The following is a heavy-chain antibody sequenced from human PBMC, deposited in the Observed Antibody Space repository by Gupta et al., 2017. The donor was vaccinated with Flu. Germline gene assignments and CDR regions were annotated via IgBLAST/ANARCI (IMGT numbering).Heavy chain of an antibody. J-gene: IGHJ5*02. CDR3: EARRKDLNWFDP. CDR2: HSGRT. Sequence: HSGRTYYNPSLKSRVTMSVDTPKYQFSLQLSSVTAADTAVYYCEARRKDLNWFDPWGPGTPVTVSS. D-gene: IGHD3-3*01. V-gene: IGHV4-39*01.